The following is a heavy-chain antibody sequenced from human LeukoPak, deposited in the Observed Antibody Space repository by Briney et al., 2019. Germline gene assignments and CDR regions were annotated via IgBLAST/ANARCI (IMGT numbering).Heavy chain of an antibody. V-gene: IGHV3-21*06. Sequence: GGSLRLSCAASGFSFSSYTMNWVRQAPGKGLEWVSSISSSSSYIYYADSVKGRFTISRDNAKNSLLLQMNGLRAEDTAVYYRTRDRWSSSSASFDYWGLGTLVIVSS. CDR1: GFSFSSYT. CDR2: ISSSSSYI. D-gene: IGHD6-6*01. J-gene: IGHJ4*02. CDR3: TRDRWSSSSASFDY.